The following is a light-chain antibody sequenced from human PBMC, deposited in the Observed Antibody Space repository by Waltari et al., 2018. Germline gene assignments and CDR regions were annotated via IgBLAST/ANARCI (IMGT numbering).Light chain of an antibody. V-gene: IGLV2-23*02. CDR2: EVN. Sequence: QSALTQPASVSGSPGQSITISCTGTSSDVGSYNLVSWYQKHPDKAPKLMLYEVNKRPSGVANRFSGSRTGNTSSLTIAGLQAEDESDYYCSSYGGSNHLVFGGGTKLTVL. CDR3: SSYGGSNHLV. J-gene: IGLJ3*02. CDR1: SSDVGSYNL.